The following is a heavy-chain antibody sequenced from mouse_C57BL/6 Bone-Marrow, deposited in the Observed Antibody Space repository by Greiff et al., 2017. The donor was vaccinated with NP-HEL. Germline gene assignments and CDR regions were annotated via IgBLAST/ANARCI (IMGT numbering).Heavy chain of an antibody. V-gene: IGHV5-12*01. CDR3: ASNWDYYAMDY. Sequence: EVQLMESGGGLVQPGASLKLSCAASGFTFSDYYMHWVRQTPEKRLEWVAYISNGGGSTYYPDTVKGRFTISTDNAKNTLYLQMSRLKSEDTAMYYCASNWDYYAMDYWGQGTSVTVAS. J-gene: IGHJ4*01. CDR1: GFTFSDYY. CDR2: ISNGGGST. D-gene: IGHD4-1*01.